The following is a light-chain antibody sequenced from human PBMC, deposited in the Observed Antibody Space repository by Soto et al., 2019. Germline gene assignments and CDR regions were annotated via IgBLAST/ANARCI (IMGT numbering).Light chain of an antibody. CDR1: QSVSSNY. Sequence: EIVLTQSPGTQSLSPGDRATLSCRASQSVSSNYLAWYQQKPGQAPRLLIYGASSRATGIPDRFSGSGSGTDFTLTISRLEPEDFAVYYCHQYGTSPFSFGGGTKVEIE. J-gene: IGKJ4*01. CDR2: GAS. CDR3: HQYGTSPFS. V-gene: IGKV3-20*01.